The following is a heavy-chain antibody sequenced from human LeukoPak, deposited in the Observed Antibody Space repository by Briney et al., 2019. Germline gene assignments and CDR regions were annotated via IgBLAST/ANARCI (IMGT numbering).Heavy chain of an antibody. D-gene: IGHD4-11*01. J-gene: IGHJ4*02. CDR2: IYYSGST. CDR3: ARDLGGQSNPYFDY. CDR1: GGSISSYY. Sequence: SETLSLTCTVSGGSISSYYWSWIRQPPGKGLEWIGYIYYSGSTNYNPSLKSRVTISVGTSKNQFSLKLSSVTAADTAVYYCARDLGGQSNPYFDYWGQGTLVTVSS. V-gene: IGHV4-59*01.